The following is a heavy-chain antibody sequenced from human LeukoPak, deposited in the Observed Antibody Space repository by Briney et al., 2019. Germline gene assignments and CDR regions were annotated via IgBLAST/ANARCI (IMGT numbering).Heavy chain of an antibody. CDR2: IKQDGNEK. CDR1: GFTFSSYW. Sequence: GGSLRLSCAASGFTFSSYWMSWVRQAPGKGLEWVANIKQDGNEKYYVDSVKGRFTISRDNAKNSLYLQINSLRAEDTAVYYCARDRVYDYVWGSYGLWGQGTMVTVSS. D-gene: IGHD3-16*01. CDR3: ARDRVYDYVWGSYGL. V-gene: IGHV3-7*01. J-gene: IGHJ3*01.